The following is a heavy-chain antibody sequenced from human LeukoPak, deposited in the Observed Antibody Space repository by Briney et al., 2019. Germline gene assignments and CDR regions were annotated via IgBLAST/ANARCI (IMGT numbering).Heavy chain of an antibody. Sequence: AASVKVSCKASAYTFTGYYMHWVRQAPGQGLEWMGRIHIYRGNTNYAQKFQGRVTMTTDTSTSTVYMEVRGLRSDDTAMYYCARDVGITVADSFDPWGQGTLVTVSS. J-gene: IGHJ5*02. CDR2: IHIYRGNT. V-gene: IGHV1-18*04. D-gene: IGHD6-13*01. CDR1: AYTFTGYY. CDR3: ARDVGITVADSFDP.